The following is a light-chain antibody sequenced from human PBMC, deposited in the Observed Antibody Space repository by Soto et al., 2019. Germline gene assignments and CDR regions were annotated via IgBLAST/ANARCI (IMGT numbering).Light chain of an antibody. Sequence: DIQVTQSPSSLSASVGDRVTITCRTSQSIRSYLNWYQLKPGNAPKLLIYAAHSLQSGVPSRFRGSGSGTDFTLTIYSLQPEDFTTYFCQQSYTTPWTFGQGTQVEVK. V-gene: IGKV1-39*01. CDR2: AAH. CDR3: QQSYTTPWT. CDR1: QSIRSY. J-gene: IGKJ1*01.